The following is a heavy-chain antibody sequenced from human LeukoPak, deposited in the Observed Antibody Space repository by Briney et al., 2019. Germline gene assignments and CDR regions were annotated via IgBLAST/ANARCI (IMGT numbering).Heavy chain of an antibody. V-gene: IGHV4-30-2*01. D-gene: IGHD4-17*01. CDR3: ARVSLGYGDYYFDY. CDR1: GGSISSGGYS. Sequence: SQTLSLTCAVSGGSISSGGYSWSWLRQPPGRGREGIGYIYHSGSTYYNPSLKSRVTISVNRSKNQFSLKLSSVTAADTAVYYCARVSLGYGDYYFDYWGQGTLVTVSS. J-gene: IGHJ4*02. CDR2: IYHSGST.